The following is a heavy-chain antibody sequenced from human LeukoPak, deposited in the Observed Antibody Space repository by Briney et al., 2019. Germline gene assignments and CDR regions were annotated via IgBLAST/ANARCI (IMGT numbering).Heavy chain of an antibody. J-gene: IGHJ4*02. V-gene: IGHV5-51*01. CDR1: GYSFTSYW. D-gene: IGHD1-26*01. Sequence: GESLKISCKGSGYSFTSYWIGWVRQMPGKGLEWMGIIYPGDSDTRYSPSFQGQVTISADKSIGTAYLQWSSLKASDTAMYYCARLGMVGATTAYFDYWGQGTLVTVSS. CDR2: IYPGDSDT. CDR3: ARLGMVGATTAYFDY.